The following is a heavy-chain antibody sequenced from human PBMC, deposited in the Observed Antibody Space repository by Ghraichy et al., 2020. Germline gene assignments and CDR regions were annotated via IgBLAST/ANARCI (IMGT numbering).Heavy chain of an antibody. CDR2: ISGYNGNT. V-gene: IGHV1-18*01. CDR1: GYTFTSYG. CDR3: AIAAADSSTDYFHH. D-gene: IGHD2-2*01. J-gene: IGHJ1*01. Sequence: ASVKVSCKASGYTFTSYGISWVRQAPGQGLEYMGWISGYNGNTKYAQNLQGRVTMTTDTSTSTAYLGLRSLRFEDTAVYYCAIAAADSSTDYFHHWGQGTLVTVSS.